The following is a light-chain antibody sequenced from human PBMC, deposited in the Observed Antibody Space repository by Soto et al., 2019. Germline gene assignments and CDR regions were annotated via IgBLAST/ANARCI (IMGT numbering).Light chain of an antibody. J-gene: IGLJ3*02. CDR3: SSYTRSNTWV. Sequence: QSALTQPVSVSGSPGQSITISCTGTSSDVGAYNYVSWYQQHPGKAPKLMIFEVSNRPSGVSNRFSASKSGNTASLTISGLQAEDEADYYCSSYTRSNTWVFGGGTKVTVL. CDR2: EVS. CDR1: SSDVGAYNY. V-gene: IGLV2-14*01.